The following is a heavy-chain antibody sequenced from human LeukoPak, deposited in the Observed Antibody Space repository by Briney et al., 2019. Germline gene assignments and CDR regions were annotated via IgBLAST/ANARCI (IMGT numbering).Heavy chain of an antibody. CDR1: GFIFDDYA. D-gene: IGHD5-18*01. CDR2: ISWNSGNI. Sequence: PGGSLRLSCAASGFIFDDYAMYWVRQAPGKGLEWVSGISWNSGNIDYADSVKGRFTISRDNAKTSLYLQMNSLRAEDMALYYCAKGLRSDTTMVIDYWGQGTLVTVSS. CDR3: AKGLRSDTTMVIDY. V-gene: IGHV3-9*03. J-gene: IGHJ4*02.